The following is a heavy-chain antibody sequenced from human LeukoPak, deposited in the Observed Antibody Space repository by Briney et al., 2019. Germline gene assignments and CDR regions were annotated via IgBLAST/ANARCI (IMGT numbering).Heavy chain of an antibody. CDR1: GFAFSFYA. D-gene: IGHD3-10*01. Sequence: GGSLRLSCVGSGFAFSFYAMTWVRQAPGKGLEWVSYINSGGSIISDADTVKCRFTISRDNAQNSLFLQMNSLRAEDTAVYYCARQASGNYFDFWGQGTLVTVSS. V-gene: IGHV3-11*01. J-gene: IGHJ4*02. CDR3: ARQASGNYFDF. CDR2: INSGGSII.